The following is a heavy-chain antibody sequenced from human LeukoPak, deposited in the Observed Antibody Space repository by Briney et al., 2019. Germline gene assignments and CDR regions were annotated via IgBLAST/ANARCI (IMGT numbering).Heavy chain of an antibody. CDR1: GFTFSNYG. Sequence: GSLRLSCAASGFTFSNYGMHWVRQAPGKGLVWVSRVNSDGRITKYADSVKGRFTISRDNAKNTLYLQMNSLRAEDTAMYYCVRSDWFDNWGQGTLVTVSS. CDR3: VRSDWFDN. CDR2: VNSDGRIT. V-gene: IGHV3-74*03. J-gene: IGHJ5*02.